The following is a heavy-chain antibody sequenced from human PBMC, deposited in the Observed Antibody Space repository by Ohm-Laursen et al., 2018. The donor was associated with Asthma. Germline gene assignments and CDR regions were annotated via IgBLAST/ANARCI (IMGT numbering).Heavy chain of an antibody. V-gene: IGHV3-30-3*01. Sequence: SLRLSCAASGFTFSSYAMHWVRQTPGKGLEWVAVISYDGSNKNYADSVKGRFTISRDDPKKTLYLQMNSLRVEDTAVYYCARENGYCSGGSCHNPKIGFDPWGQGTLVTVSS. J-gene: IGHJ5*02. CDR1: GFTFSSYA. D-gene: IGHD2-15*01. CDR2: ISYDGSNK. CDR3: ARENGYCSGGSCHNPKIGFDP.